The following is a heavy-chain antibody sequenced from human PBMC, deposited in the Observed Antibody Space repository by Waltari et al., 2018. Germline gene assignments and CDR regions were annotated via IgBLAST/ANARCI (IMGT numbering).Heavy chain of an antibody. D-gene: IGHD5-18*01. CDR3: ARDRDTSDAFDI. Sequence: QVQLQESGPGLVKPSETLSLTCTVSGYSISSGYYWGWIRQPPGTGLAWIGSIYHSGSTYYNPSLKSRVTISVDTSKNTLYLQMNSLRAEDTAVYYCARDRDTSDAFDIWGQGTMVTVSS. CDR1: GYSISSGYY. CDR2: IYHSGST. V-gene: IGHV4-38-2*02. J-gene: IGHJ3*02.